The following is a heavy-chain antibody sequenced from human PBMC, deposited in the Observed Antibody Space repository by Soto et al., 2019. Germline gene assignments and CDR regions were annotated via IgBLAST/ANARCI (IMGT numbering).Heavy chain of an antibody. D-gene: IGHD6-19*01. CDR2: INPNSGGT. CDR3: ARWGRASQQWPNNWFDP. CDR1: GYTFSSYY. Sequence: GASVKVSCKASGYTFSSYYMHWVRQAPGQGLEWMGWINPNSGGTNYAQKFQGWVTMTRDTSISTAYMELSRLRSDDTAVYYCARWGRASQQWPNNWFDPWGQGTLVTVSS. J-gene: IGHJ5*02. V-gene: IGHV1-2*04.